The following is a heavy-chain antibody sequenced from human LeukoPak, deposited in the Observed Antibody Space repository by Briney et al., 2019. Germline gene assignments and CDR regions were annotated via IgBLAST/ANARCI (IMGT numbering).Heavy chain of an antibody. CDR3: ARALGEYYFDS. CDR1: GGSISSYY. D-gene: IGHD3-3*01. V-gene: IGHV4-59*12. CDR2: IYYSGST. Sequence: SETLSLTCTVSGGSISSYYWSWIRQPPGKGLEWIGYIYYSGSTYYSPSFKSRFTISVDTSRNQFSLRLSSVTAADTAVYYCARALGEYYFDSWGQGTLVTVSS. J-gene: IGHJ4*02.